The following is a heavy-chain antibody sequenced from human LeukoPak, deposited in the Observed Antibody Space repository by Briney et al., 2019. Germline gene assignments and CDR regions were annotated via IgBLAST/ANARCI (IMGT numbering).Heavy chain of an antibody. J-gene: IGHJ4*02. CDR2: IYTSGST. Sequence: SETLSLTCTVSGGSISSGTYYWSWIRQPAGKGLEWIGRIYTSGSTNYNPSLMGRVTISLDTSKNQFSLMLSSVTAADTAVYYRARGGFPNSGNLGYWGQGTLVTVSS. V-gene: IGHV4-61*02. CDR3: ARGGFPNSGNLGY. D-gene: IGHD1-26*01. CDR1: GGSISSGTYY.